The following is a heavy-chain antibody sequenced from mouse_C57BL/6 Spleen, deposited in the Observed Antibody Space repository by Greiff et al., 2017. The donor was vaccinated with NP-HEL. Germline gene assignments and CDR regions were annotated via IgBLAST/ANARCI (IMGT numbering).Heavy chain of an antibody. J-gene: IGHJ2*01. CDR3: ARGARYFDY. D-gene: IGHD3-1*01. Sequence: DVQLQESGPGMVKPSQSLSLTCTVTGYSITSGYDWHWIRHFPGNKLEWMGYISYSGSTNYNPSLKSRISITHDTSKNHFFLKLNSVTTEDTATYYCARGARYFDYWGQGTTLTVSS. CDR2: ISYSGST. V-gene: IGHV3-1*01. CDR1: GYSITSGYD.